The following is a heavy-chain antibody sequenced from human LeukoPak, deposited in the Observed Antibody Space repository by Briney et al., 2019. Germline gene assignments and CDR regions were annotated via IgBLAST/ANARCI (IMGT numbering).Heavy chain of an antibody. D-gene: IGHD3-16*01. CDR2: IKQDANEK. Sequence: GGSLRLSCVASGITFDNYWMSWVRQAPGKGLEWVANIKQDANEKYYVDSVKGRFTISRDNAKNSLYLEMNSLRVEDTAVYYCATRPRSDDYFGAFDYWGQGTVVTVSS. CDR3: ATRPRSDDYFGAFDY. V-gene: IGHV3-7*01. J-gene: IGHJ4*02. CDR1: GITFDNYW.